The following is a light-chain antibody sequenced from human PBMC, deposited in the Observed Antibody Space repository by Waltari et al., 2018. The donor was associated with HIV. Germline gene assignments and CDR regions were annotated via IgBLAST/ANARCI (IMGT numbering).Light chain of an antibody. Sequence: EIMLTQSPGTLSLSPGERATLSCRASQSVSSSYLAWYQQKPGQAPRLLIYGASSRATGIPDRFSGSGSGTDFTLTINRLEPEDFAVYYCQQYGSSRETFGQGTKVEIK. V-gene: IGKV3-20*01. J-gene: IGKJ1*01. CDR2: GAS. CDR3: QQYGSSRET. CDR1: QSVSSSY.